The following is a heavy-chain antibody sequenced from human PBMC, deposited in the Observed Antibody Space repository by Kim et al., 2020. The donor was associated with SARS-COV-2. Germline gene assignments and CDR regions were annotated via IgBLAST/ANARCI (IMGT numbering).Heavy chain of an antibody. V-gene: IGHV3-33*08. D-gene: IGHD1-26*01. J-gene: IGHJ2*01. CDR3: ARDGEVGAGKWYFGL. Sequence: GGSLRLSCAVSGFTFSSYGMHWVRQTPGKGLEWVAVIWYDGSKKYYADSVKGRFTISRDDSKNTAFLQMNSLRVEDTAFYYCARDGEVGAGKWYFGLWGRGTPVTVSS. CDR1: GFTFSSYG. CDR2: IWYDGSKK.